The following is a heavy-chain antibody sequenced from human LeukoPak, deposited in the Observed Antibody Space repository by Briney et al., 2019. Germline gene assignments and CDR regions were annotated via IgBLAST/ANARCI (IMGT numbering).Heavy chain of an antibody. V-gene: IGHV3-30-3*01. CDR2: ISYDGSNK. CDR1: GFTFSSYA. D-gene: IGHD3-22*01. J-gene: IGHJ4*02. Sequence: GRSLRLSCAASGFTFSSYAMHWVRQAPGKGLEWVAVISYDGSNKYYVDSVKGRFTISRDNSKNTLYLQMNSLRAEDTAVYYCARDGGWIVVVITLDYWGQGTLVTVSS. CDR3: ARDGGWIVVVITLDY.